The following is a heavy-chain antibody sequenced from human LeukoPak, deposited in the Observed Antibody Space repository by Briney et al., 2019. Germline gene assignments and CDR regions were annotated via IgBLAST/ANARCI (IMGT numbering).Heavy chain of an antibody. D-gene: IGHD1-26*01. Sequence: ASVKVSCRVSGYTLTELSIHWVRQAPGKGLEWMGGLDPEDGETVYAQKFQGRVTMTEDTSTDTAYMELSSLRSEDTAVYYCATGRLVGTIPAEYFHRWGQGTLVTVPS. CDR3: ATGRLVGTIPAEYFHR. CDR2: LDPEDGET. CDR1: GYTLTELS. J-gene: IGHJ1*01. V-gene: IGHV1-24*01.